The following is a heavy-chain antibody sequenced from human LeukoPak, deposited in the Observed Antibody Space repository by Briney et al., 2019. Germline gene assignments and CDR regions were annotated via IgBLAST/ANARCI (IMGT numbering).Heavy chain of an antibody. D-gene: IGHD2-15*01. Sequence: GGSLRLSCAASGFTFSSYGMHWVRQAPGKGLEWVAVIWYDGSNKYYADSVKGRFTISRDNSKNTLYLQMNSLRAEDTAVYYCARDPEVGYCSGGSCSGGASDIWGQGTMVTVSS. CDR3: ARDPEVGYCSGGSCSGGASDI. CDR2: IWYDGSNK. CDR1: GFTFSSYG. J-gene: IGHJ3*02. V-gene: IGHV3-33*01.